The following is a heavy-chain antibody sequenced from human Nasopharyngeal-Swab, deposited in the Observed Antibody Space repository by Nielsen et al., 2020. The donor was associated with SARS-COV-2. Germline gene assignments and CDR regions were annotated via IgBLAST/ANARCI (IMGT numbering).Heavy chain of an antibody. D-gene: IGHD3-3*01. Sequence: GESLKISCATSGFTFSNAWMSWVRQAPGKGLEWVGRIKSKTEGATSDYAAPVKGRFSISRDDYKNTLYLQMNSLQTEDTAVYYCIRGRVTVYGVVIHRADIWGQGTMVTVSS. V-gene: IGHV3-15*01. CDR1: GFTFSNAW. CDR2: IKSKTEGATS. CDR3: IRGRVTVYGVVIHRADI. J-gene: IGHJ3*02.